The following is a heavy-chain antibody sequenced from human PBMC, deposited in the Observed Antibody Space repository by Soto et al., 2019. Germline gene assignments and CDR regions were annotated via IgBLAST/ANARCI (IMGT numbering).Heavy chain of an antibody. V-gene: IGHV3-74*01. CDR3: GRWNYAMDV. CDR2: ITNDGSST. J-gene: IGHJ6*02. D-gene: IGHD1-1*01. Sequence: PGGSLRLSCAASGFTFSTYYMEWVRQGPGKGLVWVSRITNDGSSTSYADSVRGRFTISRDNAKNTVYLQMNSLRAEDAAVYYCGRWNYAMDVWGQGTTVTVSS. CDR1: GFTFSTYY.